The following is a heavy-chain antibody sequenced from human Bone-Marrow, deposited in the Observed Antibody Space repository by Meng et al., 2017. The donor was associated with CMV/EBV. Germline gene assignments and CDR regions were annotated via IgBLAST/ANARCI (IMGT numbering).Heavy chain of an antibody. V-gene: IGHV3-23*01. Sequence: GGSLRLTCVASGFTFISHAMTWVRQVPGKGLEWVSTVSATGGSTYYADSVKGRFTISRDNSKNTLYLQMNSLRAEDTAVYYCARVLGAATATGYWGQGTLVTVSS. CDR1: GFTFISHA. D-gene: IGHD3-10*01. J-gene: IGHJ4*02. CDR3: ARVLGAATATGY. CDR2: VSATGGST.